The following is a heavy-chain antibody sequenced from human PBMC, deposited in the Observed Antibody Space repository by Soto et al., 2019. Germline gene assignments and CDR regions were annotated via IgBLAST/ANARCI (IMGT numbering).Heavy chain of an antibody. V-gene: IGHV4-30-2*01. Sequence: LSLTCAVSGGSISSGGYSWSWIRQPPGKGLEWIGYIYHSGSTYYNPSLKSRVTISVDRSKNQFSLKLSSVTAADTAVYYCARGRSRGSGSYPYGMDVWGQGTTVTVAS. CDR3: ARGRSRGSGSYPYGMDV. J-gene: IGHJ6*02. CDR1: GGSISSGGYS. D-gene: IGHD3-10*01. CDR2: IYHSGST.